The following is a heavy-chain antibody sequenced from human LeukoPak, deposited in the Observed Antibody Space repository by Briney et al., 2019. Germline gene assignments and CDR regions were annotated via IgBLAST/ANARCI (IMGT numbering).Heavy chain of an antibody. J-gene: IGHJ4*02. CDR3: ASQESSGWSSFDY. Sequence: APSVKVSCKASGGTFSSYAISWVRQAPGQGLEWMGRIIPILGIANYAQKFQGRVTITADKSTSTAYMELSSLRSEDTAVYYCASQESSGWSSFDYWGQGTLVTVPS. D-gene: IGHD6-19*01. CDR2: IIPILGIA. V-gene: IGHV1-69*04. CDR1: GGTFSSYA.